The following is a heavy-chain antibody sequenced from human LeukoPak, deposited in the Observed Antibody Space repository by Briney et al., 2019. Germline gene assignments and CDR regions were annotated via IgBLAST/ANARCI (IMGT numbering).Heavy chain of an antibody. CDR2: ISSSSSTI. V-gene: IGHV3-48*01. J-gene: IGHJ5*02. CDR1: GFTFSNYN. Sequence: GGSLRLSCAASGFTFSNYNMNWVRQAPGKGLEWVSYISSSSSTIYYADSVKGRFTISRDNAKDSLYLQMNSLRAEDTAVYYCAKDRLTNIAGTAAAGENWFDPWGQGTLVTVSS. CDR3: AKDRLTNIAGTAAAGENWFDP. D-gene: IGHD6-13*01.